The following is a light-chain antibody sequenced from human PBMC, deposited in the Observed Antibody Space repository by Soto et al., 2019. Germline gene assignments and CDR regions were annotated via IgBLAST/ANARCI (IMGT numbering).Light chain of an antibody. Sequence: DIQMTQSPSSLSASLGDRVTITCRASQRISSYLNWFQQKPGKAPMLLIYSASSLQSGVPSRFSGSGSGTDFTLTISNLQPEDFATYYCHQNYGTPLTFGGGTKVEIK. CDR1: QRISSY. V-gene: IGKV1-39*01. J-gene: IGKJ4*01. CDR2: SAS. CDR3: HQNYGTPLT.